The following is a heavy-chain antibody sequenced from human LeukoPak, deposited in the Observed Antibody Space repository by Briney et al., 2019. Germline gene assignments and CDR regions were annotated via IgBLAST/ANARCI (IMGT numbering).Heavy chain of an antibody. CDR1: GDSLSPYF. Sequence: SETLSLTCSVSGDSLSPYFWSWIRQSPGKGLEWIGYTYYTGNTDYNPSLEGRVTISVVTSKNQLSLRLYSVTAADTAVYYCARSFYYYDSSGYYFDYWGQGTLVTVSS. CDR3: ARSFYYYDSSGYYFDY. V-gene: IGHV4-59*08. D-gene: IGHD3-22*01. CDR2: TYYTGNT. J-gene: IGHJ4*02.